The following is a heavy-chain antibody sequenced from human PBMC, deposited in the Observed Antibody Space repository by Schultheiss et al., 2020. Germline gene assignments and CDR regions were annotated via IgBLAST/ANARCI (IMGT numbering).Heavy chain of an antibody. CDR1: GGSISSYY. CDR2: IYTSGST. Sequence: SQTLSLTCTVSGGSISSYYWSWIRQPAGKGLEWIGRIYTSGSTNYNPSLKSRVTMSVDTSKNQFSLKLSSVTAADTAVYYCARGVTYYDFWSGQSRRFDYWGQGTLVTVSS. J-gene: IGHJ4*02. D-gene: IGHD3-3*01. CDR3: ARGVTYYDFWSGQSRRFDY. V-gene: IGHV4-4*07.